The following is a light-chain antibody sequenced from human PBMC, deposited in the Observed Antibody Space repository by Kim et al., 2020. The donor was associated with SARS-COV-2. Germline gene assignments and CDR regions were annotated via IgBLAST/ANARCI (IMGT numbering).Light chain of an antibody. Sequence: GDSGSISCRASQGSANSLAWYPQKPGNAPTLLLYTASFLGTGVSSRFSGSGSGTDYTLTISSLQPEDFATYYCQQYFKIPPTFGQGTKVDIK. CDR2: TAS. V-gene: IGKV1-NL1*01. J-gene: IGKJ1*01. CDR3: QQYFKIPPT. CDR1: QGSANS.